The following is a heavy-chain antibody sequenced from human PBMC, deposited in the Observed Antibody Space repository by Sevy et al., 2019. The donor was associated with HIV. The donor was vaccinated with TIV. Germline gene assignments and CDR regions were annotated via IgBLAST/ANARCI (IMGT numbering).Heavy chain of an antibody. Sequence: GGSLRLSCAASGFTFSSYAMSWVRQAPGKGLEWVSAISGSGGSTYYEDSVKGRFTITRDNSKNTRYLQMNSLRAEDTAVYYCAKDPDYDSSGYVTRFDYWGQGTLVTVSS. V-gene: IGHV3-23*01. CDR3: AKDPDYDSSGYVTRFDY. CDR1: GFTFSSYA. J-gene: IGHJ4*02. D-gene: IGHD3-22*01. CDR2: ISGSGGST.